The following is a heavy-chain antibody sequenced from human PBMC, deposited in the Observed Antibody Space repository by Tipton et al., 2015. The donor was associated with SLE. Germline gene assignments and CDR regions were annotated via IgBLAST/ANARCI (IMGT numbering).Heavy chain of an antibody. Sequence: SLRLSCAASGFTFSSYSMNWVRQAPGKGLEWVSYISSSSSTIYYADSVKGRFTISRDNAKNSLYLQMNSLRAEDTAVYYCARAAPFTYNSSWYQYYFDYWGQGTLVTVSS. D-gene: IGHD6-13*01. J-gene: IGHJ4*02. CDR3: ARAAPFTYNSSWYQYYFDY. V-gene: IGHV3-48*01. CDR2: ISSSSSTI. CDR1: GFTFSSYS.